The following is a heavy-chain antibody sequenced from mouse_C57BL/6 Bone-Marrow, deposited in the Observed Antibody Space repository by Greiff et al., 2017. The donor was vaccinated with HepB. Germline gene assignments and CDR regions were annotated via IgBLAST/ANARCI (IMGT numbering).Heavy chain of an antibody. CDR3: SYYDYDY. CDR2: IDPENGDT. J-gene: IGHJ2*01. V-gene: IGHV14-4*01. Sequence: VQLQQSGAELVRPGASVKLSCTASGFNIKDDYMHWVKQRPEQGLEWIGWIDPENGDTEYASKFQGKATITADTSSNKAYLQLSSLTSEDTAVYYCSYYDYDYWGQGTTLTVSS. D-gene: IGHD2-4*01. CDR1: GFNIKDDY.